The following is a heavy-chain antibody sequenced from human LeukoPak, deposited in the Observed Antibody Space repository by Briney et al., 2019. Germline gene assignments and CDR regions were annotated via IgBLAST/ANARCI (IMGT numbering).Heavy chain of an antibody. CDR2: IHYSGTT. V-gene: IGHV4-59*08. Sequence: PSETLSLTCTVSGGSISTYYWSWIRQPPGKGLEWIGYIHYSGTTNYTSSLKNRVTISLDTSKNQFSLNLSSVTAADTAVYYCARMGGYSGYATHWGQGTLVTVSS. CDR1: GGSISTYY. J-gene: IGHJ4*02. CDR3: ARMGGYSGYATH. D-gene: IGHD5-12*01.